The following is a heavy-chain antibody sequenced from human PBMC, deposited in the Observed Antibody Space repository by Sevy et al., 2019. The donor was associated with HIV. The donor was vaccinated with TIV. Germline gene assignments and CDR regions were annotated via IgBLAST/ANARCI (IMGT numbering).Heavy chain of an antibody. Sequence: ASVKVSCKASGGTFSSYAISWVRQAPGQGLEWMGGIIPIFGTANYAQKFQGRVTITADESTSTAYMELSSLRSEETAVYYCARGGYSPHYYGMDVWGQGTTVTVSS. J-gene: IGHJ6*02. D-gene: IGHD6-13*01. CDR3: ARGGYSPHYYGMDV. CDR2: IIPIFGTA. V-gene: IGHV1-69*13. CDR1: GGTFSSYA.